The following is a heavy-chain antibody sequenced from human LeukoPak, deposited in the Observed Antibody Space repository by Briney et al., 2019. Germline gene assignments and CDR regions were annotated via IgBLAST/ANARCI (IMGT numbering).Heavy chain of an antibody. CDR2: ISGSGGST. CDR3: AKRAALWFGELSGLDY. V-gene: IGHV3-23*01. J-gene: IGHJ4*02. D-gene: IGHD3-10*01. CDR1: GFTFSSCG. Sequence: GGSLRLSCAASGFTFSSCGMSWVRQAPGKGLEWVSAISGSGGSTYYADSVKGRFTISRDNSKNTLYLQMNSLRAEDTAVYYCAKRAALWFGELSGLDYWGQGTLVTVSS.